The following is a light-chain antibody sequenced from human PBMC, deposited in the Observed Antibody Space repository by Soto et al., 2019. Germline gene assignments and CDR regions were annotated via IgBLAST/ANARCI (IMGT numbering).Light chain of an antibody. Sequence: DIQMTQSPSSLSASVGDRVTITCRASQSISSYLKWYQQKPGKAPKLLIYEASSLQSGVPSRFRGSGSGTDFNLTIKSLQPDDFATYFCTQSYSTPWTFGQVTKVEIK. J-gene: IGKJ1*01. CDR1: QSISSY. CDR3: TQSYSTPWT. CDR2: EAS. V-gene: IGKV1-39*01.